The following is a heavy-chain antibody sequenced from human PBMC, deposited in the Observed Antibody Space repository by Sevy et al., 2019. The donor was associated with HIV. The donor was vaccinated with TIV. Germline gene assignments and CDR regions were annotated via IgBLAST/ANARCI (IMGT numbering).Heavy chain of an antibody. CDR1: GGSISSSIYY. CDR2: IHSSGST. V-gene: IGHV4-39*01. J-gene: IGHJ3*02. Sequence: SETLSLTCSVSGGSISSSIYYWGWIRQSPAKGLEWFGSIHSSGSTYYNLSLKSRVTITVDTSKNQFSLKMNPVTAADTAVYYCAKHCSHYFDNSGYGEAFDIWGQGTKVTVSS. D-gene: IGHD3-22*01. CDR3: AKHCSHYFDNSGYGEAFDI.